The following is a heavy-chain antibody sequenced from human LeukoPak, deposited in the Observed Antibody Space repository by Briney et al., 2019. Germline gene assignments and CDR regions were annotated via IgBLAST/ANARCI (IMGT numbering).Heavy chain of an antibody. V-gene: IGHV3-73*01. D-gene: IGHD6-13*01. CDR2: IRSKANSYAT. Sequence: SGGSLRLSCAASGFTFSGSAMHWVRQASGKGLEWVGRIRSKANSYATAYAASVKGRFTISRDDSKNTAYLQMNSLKTEDTAVYYCTRIAAAGTGWGQGTLVTVSS. CDR3: TRIAAAGTG. J-gene: IGHJ4*02. CDR1: GFTFSGSA.